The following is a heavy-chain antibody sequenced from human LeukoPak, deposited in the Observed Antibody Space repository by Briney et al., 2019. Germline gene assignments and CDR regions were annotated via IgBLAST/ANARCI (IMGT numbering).Heavy chain of an antibody. J-gene: IGHJ4*02. CDR2: IIPILGTA. V-gene: IGHV1-69*01. Sequence: SVKVSCKASGGTFSSYAISWVRQAPGQGLEWMGGIIPILGTANYAQKFQGRVTITADESTSTAYMELSSLRSEDTAVYYCARAYYYGSGSYYTGRLDYWGQGTLVTVSS. CDR3: ARAYYYGSGSYYTGRLDY. CDR1: GGTFSSYA. D-gene: IGHD3-10*01.